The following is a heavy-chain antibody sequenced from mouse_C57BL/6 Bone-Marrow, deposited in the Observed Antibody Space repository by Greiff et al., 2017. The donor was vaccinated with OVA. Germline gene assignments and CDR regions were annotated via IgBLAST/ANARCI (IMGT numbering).Heavy chain of an antibody. Sequence: QVQLQQPGAELVMPGASVKLSCKASGYTFTSYWMHWVKQRPGQGLEWIGEIDPSDSYTNYNQKFKGKSTLTVDKSSSTACMQLSSLTSEDSAVYYCAREGGGRRYWYFDVWGAGTTVTVSS. CDR1: GYTFTSYW. CDR3: AREGGGRRYWYFDV. J-gene: IGHJ1*01. CDR2: IDPSDSYT. V-gene: IGHV1-69*01. D-gene: IGHD1-2*01.